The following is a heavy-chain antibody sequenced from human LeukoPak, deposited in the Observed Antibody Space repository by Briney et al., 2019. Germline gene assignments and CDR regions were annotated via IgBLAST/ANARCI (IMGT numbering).Heavy chain of an antibody. Sequence: SQTLSLTCTVSGGSISSGGYYWSWIRQHPGKGLEWIGYIYYSGSTYYNPSLKSRVTISVDTSKNKFSLKLSSVTAADTAVYYCARGNRHYYDSSGYYYGALFDYWGQGTLVTVSS. CDR2: IYYSGST. V-gene: IGHV4-31*03. CDR1: GGSISSGGYY. D-gene: IGHD3-22*01. J-gene: IGHJ4*02. CDR3: ARGNRHYYDSSGYYYGALFDY.